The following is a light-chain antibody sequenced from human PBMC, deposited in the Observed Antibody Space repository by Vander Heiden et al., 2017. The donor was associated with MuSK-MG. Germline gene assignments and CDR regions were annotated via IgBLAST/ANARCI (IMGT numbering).Light chain of an antibody. CDR3: QLQDHNTDHVL. V-gene: IGLV3-21*02. J-gene: IGLJ2*01. CDR1: KVGRKS. CDR2: DNS. Sequence: SHVLTDPPSVSVAPGQAARITCVGDKVGRKSVHWYQQQPGQAPALVVYDNSDRPSGIPERFSGSNAGTTATLTITRVEAGDEADYCCQLQDHNTDHVLFGGGTKLTVL.